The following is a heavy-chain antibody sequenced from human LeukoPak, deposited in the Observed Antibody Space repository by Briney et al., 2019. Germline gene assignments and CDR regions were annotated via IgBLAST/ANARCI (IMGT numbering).Heavy chain of an antibody. J-gene: IGHJ3*02. D-gene: IGHD1-26*01. CDR1: GCTFSSYG. V-gene: IGHV3-30*18. Sequence: GGSLRLSCAASGCTFSSYGMHWVRQAPGKGLEWVAVISYDGSNKYYADSVKGRFTISRDNSKNTLYLQMNSLRAEDTAVYYCAKGLRVGATRGDAFDIWGQGTMVTVSS. CDR3: AKGLRVGATRGDAFDI. CDR2: ISYDGSNK.